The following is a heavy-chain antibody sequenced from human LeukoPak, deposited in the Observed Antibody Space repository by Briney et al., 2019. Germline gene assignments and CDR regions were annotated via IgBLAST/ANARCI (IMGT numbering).Heavy chain of an antibody. V-gene: IGHV3-7*05. J-gene: IGHJ3*02. Sequence: GGSLRLSCAAPGFTFSSYWMSWVRQAPGKGLEWVANIKQEGREKYYVDSVKGRFTFSRDNAKNSLYLQMNSVRAEDTAVYYCARDVGYCSSTTSYDAFDIWGQGTMVTVSS. CDR3: ARDVGYCSSTTSYDAFDI. D-gene: IGHD2-2*01. CDR2: IKQEGREK. CDR1: GFTFSSYW.